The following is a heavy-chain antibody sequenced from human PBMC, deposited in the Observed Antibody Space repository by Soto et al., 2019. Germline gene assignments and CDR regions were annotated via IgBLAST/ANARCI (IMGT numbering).Heavy chain of an antibody. V-gene: IGHV3-23*01. CDR3: AKSDAYPIQYCSGGSCYAWFDP. D-gene: IGHD2-15*01. Sequence: PGGSLRLSCAASGFTFSSYAMSWVRQAPGKGLEWVSAISGSGGSTYYADSVKGRFTISRDNSKNTLYLQMNSLRAEDTAVYYCAKSDAYPIQYCSGGSCYAWFDPWGQGTLVTVSS. CDR2: ISGSGGST. CDR1: GFTFSSYA. J-gene: IGHJ5*02.